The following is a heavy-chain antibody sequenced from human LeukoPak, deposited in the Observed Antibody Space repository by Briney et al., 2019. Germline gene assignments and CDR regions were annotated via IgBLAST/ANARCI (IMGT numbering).Heavy chain of an antibody. CDR2: ISAYNGNT. V-gene: IGHV1-18*01. CDR1: GYTFTSYA. D-gene: IGHD6-19*01. CDR3: ARGTGYSSGWSPLDY. J-gene: IGHJ4*02. Sequence: GASVKVSCKASGYTFTSYAFSWVRQAPGQGLEWMGWISAYNGNTNYAQKLQGRVTMTTDTSTSTAYMELRSLRSDDTAVYYCARGTGYSSGWSPLDYWGQGTLVTVSS.